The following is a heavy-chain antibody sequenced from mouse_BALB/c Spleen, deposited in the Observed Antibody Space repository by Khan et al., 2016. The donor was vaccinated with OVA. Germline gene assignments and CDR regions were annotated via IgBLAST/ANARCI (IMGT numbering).Heavy chain of an antibody. CDR1: GYSITSDYA. V-gene: IGHV3-2*02. Sequence: EVKLLESGPGLVKPSQSLSLTCTVTGYSITSDYAWNWIRQFPGNKLEWMGYISYSGNTKYNPSLKSRISITRDTSENQFFLQLNSVTNEDTATYYCARIYGGDFDDWGQGTTLTVSS. J-gene: IGHJ2*01. CDR3: ARIYGGDFDD. D-gene: IGHD1-1*01. CDR2: ISYSGNT.